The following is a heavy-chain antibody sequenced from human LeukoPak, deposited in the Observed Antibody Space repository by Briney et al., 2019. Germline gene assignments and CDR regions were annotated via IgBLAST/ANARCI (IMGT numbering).Heavy chain of an antibody. CDR3: ARDEYSYGFGYYLDV. J-gene: IGHJ6*03. Sequence: ASVKVSCKASKYTFTAYYMHWVRQAPGQGLEWMGWINPKSSGTNYAQKFQGRVTMTRDTSISTVYMELSRLRFDDTAVYYCARDEYSYGFGYYLDVWGKGTTVTVSS. CDR2: INPKSSGT. CDR1: KYTFTAYY. V-gene: IGHV1-2*02. D-gene: IGHD5-18*01.